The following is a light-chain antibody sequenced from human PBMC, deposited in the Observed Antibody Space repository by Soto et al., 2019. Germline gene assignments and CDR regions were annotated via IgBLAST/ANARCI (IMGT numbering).Light chain of an antibody. J-gene: IGKJ1*01. V-gene: IGKV3-15*01. CDR1: QSVSSN. CDR2: DAS. CDR3: QQRSNWPPT. Sequence: EIVMTQSPATLSVSPGERATLSCRASQSVSSNLAWYQQKPGQAPRLLIYDASTRATGIPARFSGRGSGTEFTLTISSLQSEDFAVYYCQQRSNWPPTFGQGTKVDIK.